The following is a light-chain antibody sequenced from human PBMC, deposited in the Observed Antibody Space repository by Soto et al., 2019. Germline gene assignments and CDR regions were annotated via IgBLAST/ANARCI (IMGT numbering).Light chain of an antibody. CDR2: DVS. CDR3: QQYHSYWT. Sequence: GDRATITCRASQSISSWVAWYQQKPGRAPKLLMYDVSNFESGVQQRFSGSGSGTEFTLTIRSLQTDDFSTYYCQQYHSYWTFGQGTKVEIK. CDR1: QSISSW. V-gene: IGKV1-5*01. J-gene: IGKJ1*01.